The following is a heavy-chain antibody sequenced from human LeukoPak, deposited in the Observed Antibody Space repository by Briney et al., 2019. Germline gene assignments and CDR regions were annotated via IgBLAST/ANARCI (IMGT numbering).Heavy chain of an antibody. CDR1: GYTFTSYG. D-gene: IGHD4-23*01. CDR2: ISAYNGNT. CDR3: ARDPPSTVVNPKPNMDV. J-gene: IGHJ6*03. V-gene: IGHV1-18*01. Sequence: ASVKVSCKASGYTFTSYGISWVRQAPGQGLEWMGWISAYNGNTNYAQKLQGRVTMTTDTSTSTAYMELRSLRSDDTAVYYCARDPPSTVVNPKPNMDVWGKGTTVTVSS.